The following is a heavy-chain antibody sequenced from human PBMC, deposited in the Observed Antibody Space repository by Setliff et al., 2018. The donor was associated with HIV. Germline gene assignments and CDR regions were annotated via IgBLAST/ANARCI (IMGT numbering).Heavy chain of an antibody. CDR1: GGSFSGYY. J-gene: IGHJ6*02. Sequence: PSETLSLTCAVYGGSFSGYYWSWIRQPQGKGLEWIGEINHDRTTNYNPSLKSRVTISVDTSKNQFSLTLNSVTAADTAVYYCASLWGSSWDAYYYYGMDVWGHGTTVTVSS. CDR3: ASLWGSSWDAYYYYGMDV. D-gene: IGHD6-13*01. V-gene: IGHV4-34*01. CDR2: INHDRTT.